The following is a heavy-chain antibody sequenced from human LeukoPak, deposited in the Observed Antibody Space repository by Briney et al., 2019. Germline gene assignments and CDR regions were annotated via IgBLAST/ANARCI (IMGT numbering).Heavy chain of an antibody. CDR2: IFYSGST. V-gene: IGHV4-38-2*02. CDR1: GYSISSGYC. J-gene: IGHJ6*02. CDR3: ARDHDVVVVVAAGNYGMDV. D-gene: IGHD2-15*01. Sequence: SETLSLTCTVSGYSISSGYCWGWIRQPPGKGLEWIGSIFYSGSTYYNPSLKGRVTMSVDTSKNQFSLKLTSVTAAGTAVYYCARDHDVVVVVAAGNYGMDVWGQGTTVTVSS.